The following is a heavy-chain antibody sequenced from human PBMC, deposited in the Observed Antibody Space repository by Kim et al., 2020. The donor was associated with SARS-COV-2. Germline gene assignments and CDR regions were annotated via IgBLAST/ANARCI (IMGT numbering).Heavy chain of an antibody. CDR3: ARVYCSGDTCYYPPPGAPADF. J-gene: IGHJ4*02. Sequence: GGSLRLSCAASGFTFSTYAMYWVRQAPGKGLEWVAVISYDGSNKYSADSVKGRFTISRDNSKNTLYLQMNSLRVEDTAVYYCARVYCSGDTCYYPPPGAPADFWGQGTLVIVSS. CDR2: ISYDGSNK. D-gene: IGHD2-15*01. V-gene: IGHV3-30*04. CDR1: GFTFSTYA.